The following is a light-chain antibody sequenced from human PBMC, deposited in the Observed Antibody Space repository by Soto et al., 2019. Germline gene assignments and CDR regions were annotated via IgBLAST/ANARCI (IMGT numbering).Light chain of an antibody. CDR2: EDN. V-gene: IGLV6-57*04. CDR1: SGNIASNP. J-gene: IGLJ2*01. Sequence: NFMLTQPHSVSESPGKTVTLSCTRSSGNIASNPVQWYQQRPGSAPTAVIYEDNRRPSGVPDRFSGSIDSSTNSASLTSAGLKTEDGADYYCQSYDSSNHVVFGGGTKVTVL. CDR3: QSYDSSNHVV.